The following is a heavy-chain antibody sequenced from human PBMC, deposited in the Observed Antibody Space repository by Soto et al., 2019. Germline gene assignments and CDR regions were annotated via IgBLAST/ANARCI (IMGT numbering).Heavy chain of an antibody. CDR1: GFTFSSYG. V-gene: IGHV3-30*18. CDR2: ISYDGSNK. J-gene: IGHJ4*02. D-gene: IGHD2-15*01. CDR3: SKDLHESPLARDGNFDY. Sequence: GGSLRLSCAASGFTFSSYGMHWVRQAPGKGLEWVAVISYDGSNKYYADSVKGRFTISRDNSKNTLYLQMNSLRAEDTAVYYCSKDLHESPLARDGNFDYWGQGTLVTVSS.